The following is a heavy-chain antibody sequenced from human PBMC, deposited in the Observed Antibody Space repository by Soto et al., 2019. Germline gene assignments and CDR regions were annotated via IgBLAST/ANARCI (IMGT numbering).Heavy chain of an antibody. D-gene: IGHD2-2*01. CDR2: IIPIFGTA. V-gene: IGHV1-69*13. CDR3: ARDRIVVVPARGNYYYYGMDV. Sequence: SVKVSCKASGGTFSSNAISWVRQAPGQGLEWMGGIIPIFGTANYAQKFQGRVTITADESTSTAYMELSSLRSEDTAVYYCARDRIVVVPARGNYYYYGMDVWGQGTTVTVSS. CDR1: GGTFSSNA. J-gene: IGHJ6*02.